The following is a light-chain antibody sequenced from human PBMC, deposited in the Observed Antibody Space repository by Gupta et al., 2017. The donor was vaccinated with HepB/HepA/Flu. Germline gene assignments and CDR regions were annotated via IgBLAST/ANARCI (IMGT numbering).Light chain of an antibody. V-gene: IGKV3-11*01. J-gene: IGKJ5*01. CDR1: QSVSSC. Sequence: EIVLTQFPATLSLSPGERATLSCRASQSVSSCLAWYQQKPGQAPRLLIYDASNRATGVPARISGSGSGTDFTLTISSLEPEYFAVYYCMQGVNWLDTFGQGTLMEIK. CDR3: MQGVNWLDT. CDR2: DAS.